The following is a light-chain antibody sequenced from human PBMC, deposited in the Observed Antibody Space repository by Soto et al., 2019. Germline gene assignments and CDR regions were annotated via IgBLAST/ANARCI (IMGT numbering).Light chain of an antibody. Sequence: DIQMTQSPSTLSASVGDRVTITCRASQSISSWLAWYQQKPGKAPKLLIYDASSLESGVPSRFSDSGSGTDFTLTISSLEPEDFAVYSCQQRSNWPITFGQGTRLEI. V-gene: IGKV1-5*01. J-gene: IGKJ5*01. CDR1: QSISSW. CDR2: DAS. CDR3: QQRSNWPIT.